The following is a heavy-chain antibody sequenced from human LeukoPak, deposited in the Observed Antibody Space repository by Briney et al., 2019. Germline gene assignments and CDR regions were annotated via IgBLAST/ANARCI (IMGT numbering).Heavy chain of an antibody. CDR3: ARDFGEMPNY. D-gene: IGHD5-24*01. V-gene: IGHV1-46*01. J-gene: IGHJ4*02. CDR1: GYTFTGYY. CDR2: IDPSGGST. Sequence: ASVKVSCKASGYTFTGYYIHWVRQAPGQGLEWMGIIDPSGGSTSYEQNFQGGVTMTRDATTSTVYLELSSLRSEDTAVYYCARDFGEMPNYWGQGTLVTVSS.